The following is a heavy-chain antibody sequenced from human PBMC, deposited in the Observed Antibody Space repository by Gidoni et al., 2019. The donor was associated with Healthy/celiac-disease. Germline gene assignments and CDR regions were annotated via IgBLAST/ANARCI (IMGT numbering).Heavy chain of an antibody. J-gene: IGHJ4*02. Sequence: EVQLVESGGGLVQPGRSLRLSCTASGFTFGDYAMSWFRQAPGKGLEWVGFIRSKAYGGTTEYAASVKGRFTISTDDSYSIAYLQMNSLKTEDTAVYYCTRAGSGYSSSWADYWGQGTLVTVSS. D-gene: IGHD6-13*01. V-gene: IGHV3-49*03. CDR1: GFTFGDYA. CDR2: IRSKAYGGTT. CDR3: TRAGSGYSSSWADY.